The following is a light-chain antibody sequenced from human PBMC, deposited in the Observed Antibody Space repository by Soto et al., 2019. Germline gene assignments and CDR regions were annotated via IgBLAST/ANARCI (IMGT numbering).Light chain of an antibody. J-gene: IGKJ4*01. CDR2: DTT. CDR1: QSVKSH. V-gene: IGKV3-11*01. Sequence: IVLTQSPATLSLSPGERATLSCRASQSVKSHVAWYQLKPGQSPRLLIFDTTNRATGTPTRFSGSGSGTDFTLTISRREPEDFAVYYCQQRGNSPVTFGGGTKVEI. CDR3: QQRGNSPVT.